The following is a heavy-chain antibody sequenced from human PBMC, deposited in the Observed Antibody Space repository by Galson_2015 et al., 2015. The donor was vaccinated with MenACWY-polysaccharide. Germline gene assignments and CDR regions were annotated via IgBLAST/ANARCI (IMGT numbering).Heavy chain of an antibody. CDR2: IYPGGRT. CDR1: RFTVSSTY. Sequence: SLRLSCAASRFTVSSTYMSWVRQAPGKGLGWVSVIYPGGRTFYADSVKGRFTISRDNSKNTLYLQMTGLRAEDTAVYYCAREFPPYCSNGVCYTGLADSWGQGTLVTVSS. J-gene: IGHJ4*02. CDR3: AREFPPYCSNGVCYTGLADS. D-gene: IGHD2-8*01. V-gene: IGHV3-66*01.